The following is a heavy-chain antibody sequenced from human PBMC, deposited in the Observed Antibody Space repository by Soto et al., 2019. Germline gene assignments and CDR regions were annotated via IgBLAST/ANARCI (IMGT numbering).Heavy chain of an antibody. J-gene: IGHJ6*02. CDR1: GYTFTSYD. Sequence: SVKVSCKASGYTFTSYDINWVRQATGQGLEWMGGIIPIIGNANYAQKFQGRVTITADKSTSTAYMELSSLRSEVTAVYYCARAREWLPTYGMDVWGQGTTVTVSS. CDR2: IIPIIGNA. V-gene: IGHV1-69*10. CDR3: ARAREWLPTYGMDV. D-gene: IGHD3-3*01.